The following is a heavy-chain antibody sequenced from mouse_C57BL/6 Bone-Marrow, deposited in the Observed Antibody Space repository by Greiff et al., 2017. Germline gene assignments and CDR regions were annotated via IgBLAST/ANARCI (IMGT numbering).Heavy chain of an antibody. CDR2: ISDGGSYT. CDR1: GFTFSSYA. J-gene: IGHJ4*01. V-gene: IGHV5-4*01. CDR3: ARDGANLRMDY. Sequence: EVMLVESGGGLVKPGGSLKLSCAASGFTFSSYAMSWVRQTPEKRLEWVATISDGGSYTYYPDHVQGRFTISRDNAKHNLSLQMSQLKSEDTAMYYCARDGANLRMDYWGQGTSVTVAA. D-gene: IGHD3-1*01.